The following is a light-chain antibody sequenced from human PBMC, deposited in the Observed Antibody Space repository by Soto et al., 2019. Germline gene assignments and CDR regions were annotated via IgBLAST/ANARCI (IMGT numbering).Light chain of an antibody. CDR1: QSISNY. CDR3: QQSYSTPPEYT. CDR2: AAS. V-gene: IGKV1-39*01. Sequence: DIQMTQSPSSLSASVGDRVTITCRASQSISNYLNWYQQKPGKAPNLLIYAASSLQSGVPSRFSGSGSATDFTLTISSLQPEDFATYYCQQSYSTPPEYTFGQGTRLDIK. J-gene: IGKJ2*01.